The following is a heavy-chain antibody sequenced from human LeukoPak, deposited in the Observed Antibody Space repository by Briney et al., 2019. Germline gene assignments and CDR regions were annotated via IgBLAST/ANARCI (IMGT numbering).Heavy chain of an antibody. CDR3: ARDGAAVAGTAIEY. Sequence: GGSLRLSCAASGFTFSSYGMHWVRQAPGKGLEWVSSISSSSSYIYYADSVKGRFTISRDNAKNSLYLQMNSLRAEDTAVYYCARDGAAVAGTAIEYWGQGTLVTVSS. V-gene: IGHV3-21*01. CDR2: ISSSSSYI. D-gene: IGHD6-19*01. J-gene: IGHJ4*02. CDR1: GFTFSSYG.